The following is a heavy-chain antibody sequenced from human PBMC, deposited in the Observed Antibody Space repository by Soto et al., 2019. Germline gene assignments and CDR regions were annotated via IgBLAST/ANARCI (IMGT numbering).Heavy chain of an antibody. D-gene: IGHD1-1*01. CDR1: GYTFTSYY. V-gene: IGHV1-46*01. CDR3: ARDELDPDTYYFYYYGMDV. J-gene: IGHJ6*02. CDR2: INASGGST. Sequence: QVQLVQSGAEVKKPGASVKVSCKASGYTFTSYYMHWVRQAPGQGLEWMGIINASGGSTSYAQKFQGRVTMTMDTSTSTVYMELSSLRSEDTAVYYCARDELDPDTYYFYYYGMDVWGQETTVTFSS.